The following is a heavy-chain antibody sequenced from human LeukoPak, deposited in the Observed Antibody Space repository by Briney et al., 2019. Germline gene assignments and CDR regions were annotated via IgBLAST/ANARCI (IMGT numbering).Heavy chain of an antibody. J-gene: IGHJ4*02. Sequence: PGGSLRLSCAASGFTFSSYWMDWVRPVSGKGWVWVSHIRNDGSSTNYADSWKGRFPISRDNAKNTLYLQMRSLEAGGKAGYYCTRLYGGASPIDYCGQGTPLTASS. CDR2: IRNDGSST. CDR3: TRLYGGASPIDY. CDR1: GFTFSSYW. V-gene: IGHV3-74*01. D-gene: IGHD2-2*02.